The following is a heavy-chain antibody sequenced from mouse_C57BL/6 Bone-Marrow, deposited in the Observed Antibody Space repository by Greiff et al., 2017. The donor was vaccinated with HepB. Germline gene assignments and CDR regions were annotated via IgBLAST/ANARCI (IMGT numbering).Heavy chain of an antibody. CDR2: IDPSDSYT. V-gene: IGHV1-69*01. CDR1: GYTFTSYW. CDR3: ASPVAY. J-gene: IGHJ3*01. Sequence: QVQLQQPGAELVMPGASVKLSCKASGYTFTSYWMHWVKQRPGQGLEWIGEIDPSDSYTNYNQKFKGKSTLTVDKSSSTAYMQLSSLTSEDSAVYYCASPVAYWGQGTLVTVSA.